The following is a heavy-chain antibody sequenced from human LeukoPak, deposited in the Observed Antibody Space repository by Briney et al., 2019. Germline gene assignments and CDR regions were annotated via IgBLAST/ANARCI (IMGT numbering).Heavy chain of an antibody. CDR2: ISGSGGST. D-gene: IGHD3-22*01. CDR1: GFTFSSYA. Sequence: GGSLGLSCAASGFTFSSYAMSWVRQAPGKGLEWVSVISGSGGSTYYADSVTGRFTISRDNSKNTLYLQMNSLRAEDTAIYYCAKDSSYYYDSTGYCDNWGQGTLVTVSS. V-gene: IGHV3-23*01. CDR3: AKDSSYYYDSTGYCDN. J-gene: IGHJ4*02.